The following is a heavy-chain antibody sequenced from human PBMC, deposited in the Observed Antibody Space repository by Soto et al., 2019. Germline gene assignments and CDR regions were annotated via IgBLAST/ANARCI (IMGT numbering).Heavy chain of an antibody. D-gene: IGHD3-22*01. CDR2: INHSGRV. Sequence: PSETLSLTCAVYGGSFSCHSWTLIRQSPGKGLEWIGDINHSGRVNYSPSLKSRVTISLDTSKNQFSLTLSAVTAADTAMYYCSTRAYDTNGYYRFDPWGQGTLVTVSS. J-gene: IGHJ5*01. CDR1: GGSFSCHS. CDR3: STRAYDTNGYYRFDP. V-gene: IGHV4-34*01.